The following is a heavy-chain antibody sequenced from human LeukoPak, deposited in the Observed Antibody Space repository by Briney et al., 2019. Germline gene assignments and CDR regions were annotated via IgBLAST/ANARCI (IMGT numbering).Heavy chain of an antibody. V-gene: IGHV3-48*01. CDR3: ARDMYGDYGENYFDY. CDR1: GFTFSSYS. CDR2: ISSSSSTI. Sequence: GGSLRLSCAASGFTFSSYSMNWVRQAPGKGLEWVSYISSSSSTIYYADSVKGRFTISRDNAKNSLYLQMNSLGAEDTAVYYCARDMYGDYGENYFDYWGQGTLVTVSS. D-gene: IGHD4-17*01. J-gene: IGHJ4*02.